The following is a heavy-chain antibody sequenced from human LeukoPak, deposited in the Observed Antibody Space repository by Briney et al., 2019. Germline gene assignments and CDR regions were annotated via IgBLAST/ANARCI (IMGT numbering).Heavy chain of an antibody. D-gene: IGHD3-10*01. CDR1: GGSISSGSYY. CDR2: IYTSGST. CDR3: AREGYGSGFDL. V-gene: IGHV4-61*02. J-gene: IGHJ2*01. Sequence: PSETLSLTCTVSGGSISSGSYYWSWIRQPAGQGLEWIGRIYTSGSTNYNPSLKSRVTISVDTSKNQFSLKLSSVTAADTAVYYCAREGYGSGFDLWGRGTLVTVSS.